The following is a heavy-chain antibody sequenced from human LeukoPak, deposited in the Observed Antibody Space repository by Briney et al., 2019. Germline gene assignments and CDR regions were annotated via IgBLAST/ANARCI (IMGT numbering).Heavy chain of an antibody. CDR3: ARDRDIVATILDP. Sequence: PGGSLRLSCAASGFTFSDYCMSWIRQAPGKGLEWVSYISSSSSYTNYADSVKGRFTISRDNAKNSLYLQMNSLRAEDTAVYYCARDRDIVATILDPWGQGTLVTVSS. CDR1: GFTFSDYC. V-gene: IGHV3-11*06. D-gene: IGHD5-12*01. CDR2: ISSSSSYT. J-gene: IGHJ5*02.